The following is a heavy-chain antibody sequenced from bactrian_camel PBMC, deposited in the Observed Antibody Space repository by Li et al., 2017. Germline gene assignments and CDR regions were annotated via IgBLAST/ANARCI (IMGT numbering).Heavy chain of an antibody. V-gene: IGHV3S25*01. J-gene: IGHJ4*01. CDR1: GFTFSNYW. CDR3: NTLGFGSCERST. CDR2: INSGGSST. D-gene: IGHD6*01. Sequence: QLVESGGGLVQPGGSLRLSCAASGFTFSNYWMYWVRQAPGKGLEWVSAINSGGSSTYYADSVKGRFTISRDNAKLTVYLQMNSLKPEDTAMYSCNTLGFGSCERSTWGQGTQVTVS.